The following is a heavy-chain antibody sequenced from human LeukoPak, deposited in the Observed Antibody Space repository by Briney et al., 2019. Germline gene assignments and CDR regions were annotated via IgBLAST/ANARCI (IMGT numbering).Heavy chain of an antibody. V-gene: IGHV3-11*04. Sequence: GGSLRLSCAASGFTLSDHYMSWIRQAPGKGLEWVLYISNSGRTIYYADSVKGRFTISRGNAENSLYLQMNSLRAEDTAVYYCARVIATRPHYHYYMDVWGKGTTVTVSS. CDR2: ISNSGRTI. J-gene: IGHJ6*03. CDR3: ARVIATRPHYHYYMDV. D-gene: IGHD6-6*01. CDR1: GFTLSDHY.